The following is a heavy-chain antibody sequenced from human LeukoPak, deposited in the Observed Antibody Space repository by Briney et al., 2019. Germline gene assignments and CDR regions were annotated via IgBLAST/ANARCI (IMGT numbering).Heavy chain of an antibody. CDR3: ARAPLSSAYLHYYSMDV. Sequence: SETLSLTCTVSGGSISSSTDSWGWIRQPPGKGLEWIGSIYYSGRSYYKVSLKSRATISVDTSNNQFSLKLSSVTAADTALYYCARAPLSSAYLHYYSMDVWGKGTTVTVSS. CDR2: IYYSGRS. V-gene: IGHV4-39*07. CDR1: GGSISSSTDS. J-gene: IGHJ6*03. D-gene: IGHD3-3*01.